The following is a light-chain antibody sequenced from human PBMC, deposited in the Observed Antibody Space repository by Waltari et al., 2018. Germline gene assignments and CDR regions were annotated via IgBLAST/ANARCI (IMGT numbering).Light chain of an antibody. V-gene: IGKV3-11*01. J-gene: IGKJ4*01. CDR1: QNVDRY. CDR2: DAS. Sequence: ETVLTQSPGTLSLSPGERVTLSCRASQNVDRYLAWYQQKPGQAPRLLIYDASIRATGIPARFSGSGSGTDFTLTINSLEPDDFATYYCQQRKNWPPLTFGGGTKVEIK. CDR3: QQRKNWPPLT.